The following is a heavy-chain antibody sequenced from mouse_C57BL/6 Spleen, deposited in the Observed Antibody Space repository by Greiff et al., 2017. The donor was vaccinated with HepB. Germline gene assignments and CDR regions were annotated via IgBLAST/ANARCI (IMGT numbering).Heavy chain of an antibody. Sequence: QVQLQQSGAELVMPGASVKLSCKASGYTFTSYWMHWVKQRPGQGLEWIGEIDPSDSYTNYNQKFKGKSTLTVDKSSSTAYMQLSSLTSEDSAVYYCARHGSSPFAYWGQGTLVTVSA. CDR1: GYTFTSYW. CDR3: ARHGSSPFAY. V-gene: IGHV1-69*01. J-gene: IGHJ3*01. CDR2: IDPSDSYT. D-gene: IGHD1-1*01.